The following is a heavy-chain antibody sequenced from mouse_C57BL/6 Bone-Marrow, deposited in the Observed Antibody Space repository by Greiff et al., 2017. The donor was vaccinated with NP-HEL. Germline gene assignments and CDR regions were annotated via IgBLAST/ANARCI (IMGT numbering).Heavy chain of an antibody. Sequence: DVKLQESGPELVKPGASVKIPCKASGYTFTDYNMDWVKQSHGKSLEWIGDINPNNGGTIYNQKFKGKATLTVDKSSSTAYMELRSLTSEDTAVYYCARRSPGYAMDYWGQGTSVTVSS. V-gene: IGHV1-18*01. J-gene: IGHJ4*01. CDR3: ARRSPGYAMDY. CDR1: GYTFTDYN. CDR2: INPNNGGT.